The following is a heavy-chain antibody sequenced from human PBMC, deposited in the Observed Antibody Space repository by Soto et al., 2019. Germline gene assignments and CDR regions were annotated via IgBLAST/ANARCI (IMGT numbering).Heavy chain of an antibody. Sequence: QVQLVESGGGVVQPGRSLRLSCAASGFTFSSYGMHWVRQAPGKGLEWVAVISYDGSNKYYADSVKGRFTISRDNSKNTLYLQMNSLRAEDTAVYYCAKGRWYFDHWGQGTLVTVSS. J-gene: IGHJ5*02. CDR2: ISYDGSNK. CDR1: GFTFSSYG. V-gene: IGHV3-30*18. D-gene: IGHD2-15*01. CDR3: AKGRWYFDH.